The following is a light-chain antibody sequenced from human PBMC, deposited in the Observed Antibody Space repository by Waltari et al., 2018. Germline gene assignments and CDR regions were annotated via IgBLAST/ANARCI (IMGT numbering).Light chain of an antibody. Sequence: DIQMNQSPSTLSASVGDRVTITCRASQSISSWLAWYQQKPGKAPKVLIYKASSLESGVPARFSGSGSGTEFTLTISSLQPDDFAIYYCQHYNSFPWTFGQGTKVEIK. V-gene: IGKV1-5*03. J-gene: IGKJ1*01. CDR3: QHYNSFPWT. CDR1: QSISSW. CDR2: KAS.